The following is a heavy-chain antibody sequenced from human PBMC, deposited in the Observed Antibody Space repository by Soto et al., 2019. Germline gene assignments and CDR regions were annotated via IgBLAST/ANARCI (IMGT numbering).Heavy chain of an antibody. Sequence: EVQLVESGGGLVMPGGSLRLSCAASGFTFSAYHMNWVRQAPGKGPEWVSSINTTSSHLSNADSVRGRFTSSREDSKNSVSLQMNSLRTEDAALYYCARGYCGGGGCYLRRDAFDVWGQWTMVSVSS. CDR3: ARGYCGGGGCYLRRDAFDV. CDR2: INTTSSHL. V-gene: IGHV3-21*01. D-gene: IGHD2-15*01. J-gene: IGHJ3*01. CDR1: GFTFSAYH.